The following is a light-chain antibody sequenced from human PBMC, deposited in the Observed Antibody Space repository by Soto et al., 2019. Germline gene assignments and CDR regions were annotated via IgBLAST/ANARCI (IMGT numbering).Light chain of an antibody. CDR2: AAS. CDR3: QKYNSALWT. J-gene: IGKJ1*01. V-gene: IGKV1-27*01. Sequence: DIQMTQSPSSLSASVGDRVTITCRASQGIDNYLAWYQQKTGKVPKLLIYAASTLQSGVPSRFSGSESGTDFTLTISSLQPEDVATYYCQKYNSALWTFGQGTKVEIK. CDR1: QGIDNY.